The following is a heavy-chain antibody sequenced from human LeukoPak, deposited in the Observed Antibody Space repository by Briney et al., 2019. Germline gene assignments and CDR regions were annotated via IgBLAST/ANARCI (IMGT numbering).Heavy chain of an antibody. CDR3: ARVIRRVGATLYFDY. D-gene: IGHD1-26*01. CDR2: IYSSGST. J-gene: IGHJ4*02. V-gene: IGHV4-59*01. CDR1: GDSISNYY. Sequence: PSETLSLTCTVSGDSISNYYWSWVRQPPGTGLEWMANIYSSGSTYYNPSLKSRVTISMDTSKNQFSLKLSSVTTADTAVYYCARVIRRVGATLYFDYWGQGTLVTVSS.